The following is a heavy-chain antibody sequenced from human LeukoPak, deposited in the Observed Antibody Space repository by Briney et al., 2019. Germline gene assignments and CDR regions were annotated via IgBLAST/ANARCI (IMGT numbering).Heavy chain of an antibody. CDR1: GYSLIDLS. D-gene: IGHD4-23*01. CDR2: FDPDDGET. V-gene: IGHV1-24*01. Sequence: GASVTVSCKVSGYSLIDLSMYWVRQAPGKGLEWMGGFDPDDGETTYAQRFQGRVTITEDTSTDTAYMELTNLRSDDTAVYYCAADTQKTVVPSTDHWGQGTLVTVSS. CDR3: AADTQKTVVPSTDH. J-gene: IGHJ4*02.